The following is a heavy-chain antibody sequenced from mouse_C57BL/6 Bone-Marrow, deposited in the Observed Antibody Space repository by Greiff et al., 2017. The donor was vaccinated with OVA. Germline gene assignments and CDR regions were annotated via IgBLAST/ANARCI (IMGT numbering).Heavy chain of an antibody. CDR3: ARSYGSLDY. Sequence: VKLMESGAELVRPGTSVKVSCKASGYAFTNYLIEWVKQRPGQGLEWIGVINPGSGGTNYNEKFKGKATLTADQSSSTAYMQLSSLTSEDTAVYFCARSYGSLDYWGQGTTLTVSS. CDR1: GYAFTNYL. CDR2: INPGSGGT. V-gene: IGHV1-54*01. J-gene: IGHJ2*01. D-gene: IGHD1-1*01.